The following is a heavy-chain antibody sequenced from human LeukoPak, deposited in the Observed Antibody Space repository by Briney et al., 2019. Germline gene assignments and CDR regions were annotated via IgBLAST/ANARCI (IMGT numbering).Heavy chain of an antibody. V-gene: IGHV3-7*01. Sequence: GGSLRLSCAASGFTFSDSWMTWVRQAPGKGLEWVATIKFDGTEKQYVASVRGRFTISRANAENSMFLRMESLSPEDTAVYYCARGGGYSERFDYWGQGTLVTVSP. CDR1: GFTFSDSW. CDR3: ARGGGYSERFDY. CDR2: IKFDGTEK. D-gene: IGHD1-26*01. J-gene: IGHJ4*02.